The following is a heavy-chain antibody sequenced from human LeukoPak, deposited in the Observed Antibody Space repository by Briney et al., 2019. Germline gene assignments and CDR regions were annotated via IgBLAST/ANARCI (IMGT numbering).Heavy chain of an antibody. V-gene: IGHV3-74*01. J-gene: IGHJ3*02. CDR3: ARAPHNWRPNDAFDI. CDR2: INSDGSST. CDR1: GFTFSSYW. Sequence: PGGSLRPSCAASGFTFSSYWIHWVRHAPGKGLVWVSRINSDGSSTSYADSVKGRFTISRDNAKNTLYLQMNSLRAEDTAVYYCARAPHNWRPNDAFDIWGQGTMVTVSS. D-gene: IGHD1-20*01.